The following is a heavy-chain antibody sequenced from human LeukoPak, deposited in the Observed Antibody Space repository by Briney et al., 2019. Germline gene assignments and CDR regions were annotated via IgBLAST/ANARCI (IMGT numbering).Heavy chain of an antibody. V-gene: IGHV3-21*01. CDR2: ISSSSSYI. Sequence: PGGSLRLSYAASGFTVSSNYMSWVRQAPGKGLEWVSSISSSSSYIYYADSVKGRFTISRDNAKNSLYLQMNSLRAEDTAVYYCARAFSDYGDGGDAFDIWGQGTMVTVSS. CDR1: GFTVSSNY. CDR3: ARAFSDYGDGGDAFDI. D-gene: IGHD4-17*01. J-gene: IGHJ3*02.